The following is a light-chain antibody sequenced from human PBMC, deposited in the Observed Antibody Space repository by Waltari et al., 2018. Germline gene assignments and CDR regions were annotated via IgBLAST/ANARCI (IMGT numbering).Light chain of an antibody. CDR2: ANY. V-gene: IGLV1-44*01. CDR1: SSNIGINT. Sequence: QSVLTQPPSASGAPGQTVTISCSGSSSNIGINTVTWYQQLPGTAPKLLFYANYHRPSGVPDRFSGSKSDTSASLAISGLQSEDEADYFCAAWDDSLNGRVFGGGTKLTVL. CDR3: AAWDDSLNGRV. J-gene: IGLJ3*02.